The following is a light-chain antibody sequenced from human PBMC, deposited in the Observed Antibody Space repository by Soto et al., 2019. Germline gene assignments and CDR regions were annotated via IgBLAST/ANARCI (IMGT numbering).Light chain of an antibody. CDR3: QQYNSYPLT. J-gene: IGKJ4*01. CDR1: QSISSW. V-gene: IGKV1-5*01. CDR2: DAS. Sequence: DIQMTQSPSTLSASVGDRVTITCRASQSISSWLAWYQQKPGKAPKLLIYDASSLESGVPSRFSGSGSGTEFTITISSLQHDDFATYYCQQYNSYPLTFGGGTKVDIK.